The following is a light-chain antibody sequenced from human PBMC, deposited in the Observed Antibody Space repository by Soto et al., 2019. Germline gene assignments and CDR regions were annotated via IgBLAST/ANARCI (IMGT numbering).Light chain of an antibody. Sequence: QPVLTQSPSASASLGAAVKLTCTLSSGHSTYAIAWHQKQPKKGPRYLMKVNSDGSHIKGDGIPDRFSGSSSGAERYLTISSLQSEDEAEYHCQTWGTGIQVFGGGTKLTVL. CDR3: QTWGTGIQV. CDR2: VNSDGSH. J-gene: IGLJ3*02. V-gene: IGLV4-69*01. CDR1: SGHSTYA.